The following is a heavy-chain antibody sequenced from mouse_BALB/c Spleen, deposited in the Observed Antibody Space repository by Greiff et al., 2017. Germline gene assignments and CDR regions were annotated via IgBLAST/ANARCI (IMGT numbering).Heavy chain of an antibody. V-gene: IGHV1S22*01. CDR2: IYPGSGST. Sequence: LQQPGSELVRPGASVKLSCKASGYTFTSYWMHWVKQRPGQGLEWIGNIYPGSGSTNYDEKFKSKATLTVDTSPSTAYMQLSSLTSEDSAVYYCTRGNYLDYWGQGTTLTVSS. CDR3: TRGNYLDY. CDR1: GYTFTSYW. J-gene: IGHJ2*01.